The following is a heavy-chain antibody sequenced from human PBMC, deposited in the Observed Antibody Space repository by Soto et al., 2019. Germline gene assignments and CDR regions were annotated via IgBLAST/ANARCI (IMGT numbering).Heavy chain of an antibody. CDR1: GYIFTGYY. Sequence: ASVKVSCKASGYIFTGYYMHWVRQAPGQGLEWMGVIYPSGGGATYAQKFQGRVTLTRDTSTSTVYMELSSLTSEDTAVYYCARRLQFGYFDYWGQGTLVTVSS. J-gene: IGHJ4*02. V-gene: IGHV1-46*01. D-gene: IGHD5-12*01. CDR3: ARRLQFGYFDY. CDR2: IYPSGGGA.